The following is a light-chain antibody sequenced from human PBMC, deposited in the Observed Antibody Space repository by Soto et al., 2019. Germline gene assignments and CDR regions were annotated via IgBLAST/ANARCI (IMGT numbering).Light chain of an antibody. V-gene: IGLV2-14*01. CDR3: SSYTSSTTWV. Sequence: QSVLTQPASVSGSPGQSIAISCTGTNSDVGGYNYVSWYQHHPGKAPKLIIYEVSNRPSGVSNRFSGSKSGNTASLTISGLQAEYEADYYRSSYTSSTTWVFGGGTKLTVL. J-gene: IGLJ3*02. CDR1: NSDVGGYNY. CDR2: EVS.